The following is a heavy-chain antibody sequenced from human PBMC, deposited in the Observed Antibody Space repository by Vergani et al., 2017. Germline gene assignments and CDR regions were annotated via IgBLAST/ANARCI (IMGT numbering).Heavy chain of an antibody. D-gene: IGHD2-21*01. CDR1: GFTFDDYA. J-gene: IGHJ4*02. CDR2: ISSSSSHI. V-gene: IGHV3-21*01. CDR3: ARKYCGGDCYLDY. Sequence: EVQLVESGGGLVQPGGSLRLSCAASGFTFDDYAMHWVRQAPGKGLEWVSSISSSSSHIYYADSVKGRFTISRDNAKNSLYLQMNSLRAEDTAVYYCARKYCGGDCYLDYWGQGTLVTVSS.